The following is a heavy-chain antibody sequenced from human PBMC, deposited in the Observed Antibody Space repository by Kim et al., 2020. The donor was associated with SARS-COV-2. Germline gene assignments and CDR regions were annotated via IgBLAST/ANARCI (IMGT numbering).Heavy chain of an antibody. CDR3: SRSTSCYRCISYLVYYYYGMDV. Sequence: GGSLRLSCAASGFTFSSYSMNWVRQAPGKGLEWVSYISSSSSTIYYADSVKGRFTISRDNAKTSLYLQMNSLRDEDTAVYYCSRSTSCYRCISYLVYYYYGMDVWGQGNTVTVSS. CDR1: GFTFSSYS. D-gene: IGHD2-2*01. CDR2: ISSSSSTI. V-gene: IGHV3-48*02. J-gene: IGHJ6*02.